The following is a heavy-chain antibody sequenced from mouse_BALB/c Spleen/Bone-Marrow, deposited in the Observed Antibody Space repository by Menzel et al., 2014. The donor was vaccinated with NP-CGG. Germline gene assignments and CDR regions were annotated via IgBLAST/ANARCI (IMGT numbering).Heavy chain of an antibody. V-gene: IGHV1-54*01. J-gene: IGHJ1*01. CDR3: ARELGRWYFDV. CDR1: GYAFTDYL. Sequence: VHLVESGAELVRPGTSVKVSCKASGYAFTDYLIEWVKQRPGQGLEWIGVINPGSGGTNYNEKFKGKATLTADKSSSTAYMQLSSLTSDDSAVYFCARELGRWYFDVWGAGTTVTVSS. D-gene: IGHD4-1*01. CDR2: INPGSGGT.